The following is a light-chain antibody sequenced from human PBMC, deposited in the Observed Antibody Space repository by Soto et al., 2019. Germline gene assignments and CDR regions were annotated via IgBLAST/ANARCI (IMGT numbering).Light chain of an antibody. V-gene: IGKV1-5*01. Sequence: DIQMTQSPSTLYAFVGDRVTITCRASESVSSWLAWYQQKPGRAAQLLIYDAYRLKTGVTSRFSGSGSGTEFTLTITRLHPDDFATYHCQPYNTLSLTVGGGTKVEIK. CDR3: QPYNTLSLT. J-gene: IGKJ4*01. CDR1: ESVSSW. CDR2: DAY.